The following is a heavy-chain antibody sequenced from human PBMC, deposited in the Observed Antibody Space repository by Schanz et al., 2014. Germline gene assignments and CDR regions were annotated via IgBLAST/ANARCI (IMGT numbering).Heavy chain of an antibody. CDR2: ISSSSSTI. CDR1: GFSFSTYG. V-gene: IGHV3-48*02. Sequence: VRLMESGGGVVRPGGSLRLSCAASGFSFSTYGMHWVRQAPGKGLEWVSYISSSSSTIYYADSVKGRFTISRDNAKNSLYLQMNSLRDEDTAVYYCARYYETSYYPLYYCDYWGQGTLVTVSS. J-gene: IGHJ4*02. CDR3: ARYYETSYYPLYYCDY. D-gene: IGHD3-22*01.